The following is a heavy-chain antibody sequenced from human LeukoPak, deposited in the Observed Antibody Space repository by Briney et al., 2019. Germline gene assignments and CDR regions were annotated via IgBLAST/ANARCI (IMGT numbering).Heavy chain of an antibody. CDR2: TYTSGST. D-gene: IGHD3-22*01. CDR1: GGSISSGTYY. V-gene: IGHV4-61*02. J-gene: IGHJ4*02. CDR3: AKRNRRDSSGYPAPFDY. Sequence: SGTLSLTCTVSGGSISSGTYYWSWIRQPAGKGLEWIGRTYTSGSTNYNPSLKSRITISVDTSKNQFSLKLSSVTAADTAVYYCAKRNRRDSSGYPAPFDYWGQGTLVTVSS.